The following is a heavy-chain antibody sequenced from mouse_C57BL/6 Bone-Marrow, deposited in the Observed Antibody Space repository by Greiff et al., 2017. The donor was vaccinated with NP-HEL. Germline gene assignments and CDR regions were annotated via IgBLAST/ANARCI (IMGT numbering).Heavy chain of an antibody. Sequence: QVQLQQPGAELVKPGASVKLSCKASGYTFTSYWMHWVKQRPGQGLEWIGMIHPNSGSTNYNEKFKSKDTLTVYKSSSTAYMQLSRLTSEYSAVFYCPRLDYHYDPKGFSYWLQGTLVTVSA. V-gene: IGHV1-64*01. CDR3: PRLDYHYDPKGFSY. D-gene: IGHD2-4*01. CDR2: IHPNSGST. J-gene: IGHJ3*01. CDR1: GYTFTSYW.